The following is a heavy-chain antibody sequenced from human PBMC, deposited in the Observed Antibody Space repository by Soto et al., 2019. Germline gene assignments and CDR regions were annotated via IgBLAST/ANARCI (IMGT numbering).Heavy chain of an antibody. D-gene: IGHD3-3*01. CDR3: AKDGGGAPIFGVVNNWFDP. J-gene: IGHJ5*02. CDR1: GFTFSNYA. CDR2: ISGSGRRT. Sequence: EVQLLGSGGGLVQPGGSLRLSCGASGFTFSNYAMSWVRQVPGKGLEWVSAISGSGRRTYYADSVKGRFTISRDNSKNTLYLQMNSLRAEDTAVYYCAKDGGGAPIFGVVNNWFDPWGQGTLVTVSS. V-gene: IGHV3-23*01.